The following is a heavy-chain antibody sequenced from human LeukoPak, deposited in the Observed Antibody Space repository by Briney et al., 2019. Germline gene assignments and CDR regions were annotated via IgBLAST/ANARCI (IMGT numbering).Heavy chain of an antibody. D-gene: IGHD6-19*01. CDR1: GGSFTVYY. V-gene: IGHV4-59*01. Sequence: PSETLSLTCAVYGGSFTVYYWSWIRQPPGKGLEWIGNIHYSGGTNYNPSLKSRVTMSVDASKNQLSLKLSSVTAADTAMYYCALDSSGWSDDSFDIWGQGTTVTVSS. CDR2: IHYSGGT. J-gene: IGHJ3*02. CDR3: ALDSSGWSDDSFDI.